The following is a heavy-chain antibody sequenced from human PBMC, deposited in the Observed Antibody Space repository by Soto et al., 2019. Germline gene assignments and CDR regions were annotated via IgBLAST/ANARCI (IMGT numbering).Heavy chain of an antibody. V-gene: IGHV5-51*01. D-gene: IGHD6-19*01. CDR3: ARPFDTSGWYDC. CDR2: IYPADSDT. CDR1: GYSFTNYW. Sequence: EVQLVQSGAEVKKPGESLQISCKGSGYSFTNYWIGWVRQMPGKGLELMGIIYPADSDTRYSPSFRGQVTISADKSISTAYLQWSSLKASDTAMYYCARPFDTSGWYDCWGQGTLVTVSS. J-gene: IGHJ5*01.